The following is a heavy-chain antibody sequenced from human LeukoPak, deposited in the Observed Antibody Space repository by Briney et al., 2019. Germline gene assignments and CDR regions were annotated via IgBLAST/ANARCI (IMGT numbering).Heavy chain of an antibody. Sequence: GGSLRLSCVASGFTFSSYGMSWVRQAPGKGLEWVSGIDGSGGGTDYADSVKGRFTISRDNSKNTLYLQMNSLRAEDTAVYYCARDGPAAGLYFDYWGQGTLVTVSS. CDR2: IDGSGGGT. V-gene: IGHV3-23*01. J-gene: IGHJ4*02. CDR3: ARDGPAAGLYFDY. D-gene: IGHD6-13*01. CDR1: GFTFSSYG.